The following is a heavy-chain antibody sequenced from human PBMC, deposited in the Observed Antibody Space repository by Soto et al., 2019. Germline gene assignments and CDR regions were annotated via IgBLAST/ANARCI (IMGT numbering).Heavy chain of an antibody. CDR3: ARHGLIVVVPAAMLGWFDP. V-gene: IGHV4-39*01. CDR1: GGSISSSSYY. Sequence: SETLSLTCTVSGGSISSSSYYWGWIRQPPGKGLGWIGSIYYSGSTYYTPSLKSRVTISVDTSKNQFSLKLSSVTAADTAVYYCARHGLIVVVPAAMLGWFDPWGQGTLVTVSS. J-gene: IGHJ5*02. D-gene: IGHD2-2*01. CDR2: IYYSGST.